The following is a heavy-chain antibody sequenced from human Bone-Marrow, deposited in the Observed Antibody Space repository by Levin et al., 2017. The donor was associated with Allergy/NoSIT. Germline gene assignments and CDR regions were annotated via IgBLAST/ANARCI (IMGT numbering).Heavy chain of an antibody. CDR2: IYPGDSDT. D-gene: IGHD3-10*01. CDR1: GYTFTRHW. V-gene: IGHV5-51*01. CDR3: ARQYGSGTYFDYDAFDI. Sequence: GGSLRLSCKGSGYTFTRHWIGWVRQMPGKGLEWMGIIYPGDSDTRYSPSFQGQVSMSADKSISTAYLQWSSLKASDTAMYYCARQYGSGTYFDYDAFDIWGQGTMVSVSS. J-gene: IGHJ3*02.